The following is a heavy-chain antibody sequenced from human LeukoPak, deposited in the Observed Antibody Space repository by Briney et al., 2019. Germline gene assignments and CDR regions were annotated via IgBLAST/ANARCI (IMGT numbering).Heavy chain of an antibody. CDR1: GYTFTSYD. CDR3: ARVERVSSGWYPS. V-gene: IGHV1-8*01. J-gene: IGHJ4*02. Sequence: ASVKVSCKASGYTFTSYDINWVRQATGQGLEWMGWMNPNSGNTGYAQKFQGRVTMTRNTSISTAYMELSSLRSEDTAVYNCARVERVSSGWYPSWGQGTLVTVSS. D-gene: IGHD6-19*01. CDR2: MNPNSGNT.